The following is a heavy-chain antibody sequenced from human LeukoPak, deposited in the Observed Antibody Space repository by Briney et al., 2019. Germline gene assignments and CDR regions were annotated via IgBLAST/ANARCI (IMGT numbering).Heavy chain of an antibody. CDR1: GFIVNSNY. CDR2: LHGDGST. J-gene: IGHJ3*02. Sequence: GGSLRLSCAAPGFIVNSNYMAWVRQAPGKGLEWVSVLHGDGSTYYADSVKGRFTLSRDNSKNTLSLHMNSLRAEDTAVYYCELWQRTSASDIWGQGTMVSVSS. D-gene: IGHD2-21*01. CDR3: ELWQRTSASDI. V-gene: IGHV3-53*01.